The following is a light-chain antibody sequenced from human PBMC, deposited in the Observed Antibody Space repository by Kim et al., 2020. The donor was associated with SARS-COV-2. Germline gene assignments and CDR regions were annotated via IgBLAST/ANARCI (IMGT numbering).Light chain of an antibody. Sequence: SASVGDRATSTCRASQNIRTYLNWYQQRPGKAPTLLVSFASNLPSGVPPRFSGGGFGTDFILTISALQPEDFATYYCQQTYTTPYTFGQGTKLEI. J-gene: IGKJ2*01. V-gene: IGKV1-39*01. CDR1: QNIRTY. CDR3: QQTYTTPYT. CDR2: FAS.